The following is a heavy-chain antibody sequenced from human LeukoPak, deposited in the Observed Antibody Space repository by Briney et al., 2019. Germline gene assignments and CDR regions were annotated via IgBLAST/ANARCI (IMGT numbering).Heavy chain of an antibody. CDR1: GGSISNYY. CDR2: IYYSGST. J-gene: IGHJ4*02. CDR3: ARSSINVLMVFLDY. D-gene: IGHD2-8*01. Sequence: SETLSLTCTVSGGSISNYYWSWIRQPPGKGLEWIGYIYYSGSTYYNPSLKSRVTISVDTSKNQFSLKLSSVTAADTAVYYCARSSINVLMVFLDYWGQGTLVTVSS. V-gene: IGHV4-30-4*08.